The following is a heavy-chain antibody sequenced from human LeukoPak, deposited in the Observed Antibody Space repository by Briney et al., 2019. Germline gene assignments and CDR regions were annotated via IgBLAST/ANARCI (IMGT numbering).Heavy chain of an antibody. Sequence: ASVKVSCKASGGTFSSYAISWVRQAPGQGLEWMGGIIPIFGTANYAQKFQGRVTITTDESTSTAYMALSSLRSEDTAVYYCARDYGGNLYYFDYWGQGTLVTVSS. J-gene: IGHJ4*02. CDR3: ARDYGGNLYYFDY. CDR1: GGTFSSYA. CDR2: IIPIFGTA. D-gene: IGHD4-23*01. V-gene: IGHV1-69*05.